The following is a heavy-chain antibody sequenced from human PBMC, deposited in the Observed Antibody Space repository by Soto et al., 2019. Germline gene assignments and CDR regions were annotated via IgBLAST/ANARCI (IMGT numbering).Heavy chain of an antibody. D-gene: IGHD3-22*01. CDR1: GFTFSSYS. CDR2: ISSSSSYI. J-gene: IGHJ3*02. Sequence: GGSLRLSCAASGFTFSSYSMNWVRQAPGKGLEWVSSISSSSSYIYYADSVKGRFTISRDNAKNSLYLQMNSLRAEDTAVYYCARNRYYDSSGYLYHLDAFDSWGQGTMVTVSS. CDR3: ARNRYYDSSGYLYHLDAFDS. V-gene: IGHV3-21*01.